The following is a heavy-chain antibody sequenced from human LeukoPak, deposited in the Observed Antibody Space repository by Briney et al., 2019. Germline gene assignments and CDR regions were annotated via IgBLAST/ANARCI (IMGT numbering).Heavy chain of an antibody. D-gene: IGHD3-10*01. CDR2: ISSSGSTI. CDR1: GFTFSSYE. V-gene: IGHV3-48*03. J-gene: IGHJ3*02. Sequence: GGSLRLSCAASGFTFSSYEMNWVRQAPGKGLEWVSYISSSGSTIYYADSVKGRFTISRDNAKNSLYLQMNSLRAEDTALYYCARVGTRPMVRGVIAHDAFDIWGQGTMVTVSS. CDR3: ARVGTRPMVRGVIAHDAFDI.